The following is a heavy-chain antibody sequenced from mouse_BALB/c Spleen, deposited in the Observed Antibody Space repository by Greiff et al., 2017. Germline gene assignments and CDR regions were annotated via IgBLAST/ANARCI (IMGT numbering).Heavy chain of an antibody. CDR3: ARSNYYGKGGCAY. D-gene: IGHD1-2*01. Sequence: EVKLVESGGGLVQPGGSRKLSCAASGFTFSSFGMHWVRQAPEKGLEWVAYISSGSSTIYYADTVKGRFTISRDNPKNTLFLQMTSLRSEDTAMYYCARSNYYGKGGCAYWGQGTLVTVAA. J-gene: IGHJ3*01. CDR1: GFTFSSFG. V-gene: IGHV5-17*02. CDR2: ISSGSSTI.